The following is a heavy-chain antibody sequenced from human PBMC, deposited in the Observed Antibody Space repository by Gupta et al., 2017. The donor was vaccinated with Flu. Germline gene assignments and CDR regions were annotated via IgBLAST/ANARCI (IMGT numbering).Heavy chain of an antibody. Sequence: QVQLQASGPGLVKPSETLSLTCNDSGGSISSFYWSWIRQPPGKGLELIGFINYSGGTYYNPSLKSRVTMSIDTSKNQFSLKLSSVTAADTAVYYCARDRGSFLNYFYYYGMDVWGQGTTVTVSS. CDR1: GGSISSFY. D-gene: IGHD1-26*01. V-gene: IGHV4-59*01. CDR3: ARDRGSFLNYFYYYGMDV. CDR2: INYSGGT. J-gene: IGHJ6*02.